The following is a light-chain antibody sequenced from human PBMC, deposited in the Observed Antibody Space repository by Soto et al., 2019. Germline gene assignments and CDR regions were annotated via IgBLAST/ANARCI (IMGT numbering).Light chain of an antibody. V-gene: IGKV3-20*01. Sequence: ILLTSSQAHPSLSPGENATLSRRASQSVSSSYLAWYQQKPGQAPRLLIYGASSRATGIPDRFSGSGSGTDFTLTISRLEPEDFAVYYCQQDGREPGTLGEGTKVDIK. CDR3: QQDGREPGT. CDR1: QSVSSSY. CDR2: GAS. J-gene: IGKJ2*01.